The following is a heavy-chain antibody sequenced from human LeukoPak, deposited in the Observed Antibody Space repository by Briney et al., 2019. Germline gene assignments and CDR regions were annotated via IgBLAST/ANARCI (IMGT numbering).Heavy chain of an antibody. D-gene: IGHD2-15*01. Sequence: PGRSLRLSCAASGFTFSSYAMSWVRQAPEKGLEWVSTISDNGGDTYYADSVKGRFTIFRDNSKNTLSLQMNSLRAEDTAIYYCAKRIPSKRYYYYGMDVWGQGTTVTVSS. J-gene: IGHJ6*02. V-gene: IGHV3-23*01. CDR2: ISDNGGDT. CDR3: AKRIPSKRYYYYGMDV. CDR1: GFTFSSYA.